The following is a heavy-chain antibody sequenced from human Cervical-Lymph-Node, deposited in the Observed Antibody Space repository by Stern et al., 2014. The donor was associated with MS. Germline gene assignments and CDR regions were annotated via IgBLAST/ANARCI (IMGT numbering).Heavy chain of an antibody. J-gene: IGHJ5*02. Sequence: QVQLVESGPGLVKPSQTLSLTCTVSGGSISSGSYYWSWIRQPAGKGLEWIGRIYTSGSTKHNPSLQSRVTISADTPKNQFSLKLSSVTAADTAVYYCARETVAADNNWFDPWGQGTLVTVSS. CDR3: ARETVAADNNWFDP. CDR2: IYTSGST. D-gene: IGHD6-19*01. CDR1: GGSISSGSYY. V-gene: IGHV4-61*02.